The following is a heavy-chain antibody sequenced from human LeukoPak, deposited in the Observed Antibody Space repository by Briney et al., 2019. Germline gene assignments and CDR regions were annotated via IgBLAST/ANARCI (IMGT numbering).Heavy chain of an antibody. CDR3: ARDFSSGGSSWYMPPDY. CDR1: GYTFTSYA. J-gene: IGHJ4*02. CDR2: INTNTGNP. D-gene: IGHD6-13*01. V-gene: IGHV7-4-1*02. Sequence: ASVKVSCKASGYTFTSYAMNWVRQAPGQGLEWMGWINTNTGNPTYAQGFTGRFVFSLDTSVSTAYLQISSLKAEDTAVYYCARDFSSGGSSWYMPPDYWGQGTLVTVSS.